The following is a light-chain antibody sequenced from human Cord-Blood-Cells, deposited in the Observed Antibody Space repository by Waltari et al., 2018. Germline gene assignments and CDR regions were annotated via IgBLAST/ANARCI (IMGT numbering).Light chain of an antibody. CDR3: QQYYSTPYT. V-gene: IGKV4-1*01. J-gene: IGKJ2*01. Sequence: DIVMTQSPDSLAVSLGERATIKCKSSQSFLYSSNNKNYLAWYQQKPGQPPTLLIYWASTRESGVPDRFSGSGSGTDFTLTISSLQAEDVAVYDCQQYYSTPYTFGQGTKLEIK. CDR2: WAS. CDR1: QSFLYSSNNKNY.